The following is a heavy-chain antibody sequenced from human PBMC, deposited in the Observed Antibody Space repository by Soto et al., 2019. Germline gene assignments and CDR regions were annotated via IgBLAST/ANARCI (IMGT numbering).Heavy chain of an antibody. J-gene: IGHJ3*01. V-gene: IGHV4-59*01. CDR3: GRLQPITRFRPSPTFDF. Sequence: QVQLQESGPGLVKPSETLSLTCSVSGGSLTNYYWSWFRQPPGKGLEWIAYIYYRGSTNYNPSLKRLVTRLGDTSKNQFPLRLSAQTVAYTAVYYCGRLQPITRFRPSPTFDFWSRGTMVTVSS. CDR2: IYYRGST. D-gene: IGHD1-1*01. CDR1: GGSLTNYY.